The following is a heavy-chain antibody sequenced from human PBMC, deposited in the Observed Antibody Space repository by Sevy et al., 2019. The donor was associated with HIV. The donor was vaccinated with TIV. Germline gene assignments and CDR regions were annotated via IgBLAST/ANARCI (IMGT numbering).Heavy chain of an antibody. J-gene: IGHJ1*01. D-gene: IGHD2-8*01. V-gene: IGHV3-15*01. CDR2: IKNNNEGGTA. Sequence: GGSLRLSCAASGFSFSGAWMRWVRQAPGEGLEWVGRIKNNNEGGTAYYAAAVKGRFTISRDDSNNVVHLQLDSLKTGVKAVYYCTTDAGLTPLYALEYWGRGTLVTVSS. CDR1: GFSFSGAW. CDR3: TTDAGLTPLYALEY.